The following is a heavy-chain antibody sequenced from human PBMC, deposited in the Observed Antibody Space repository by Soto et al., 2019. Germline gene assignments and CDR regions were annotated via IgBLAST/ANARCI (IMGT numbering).Heavy chain of an antibody. D-gene: IGHD3-10*01. V-gene: IGHV5-10-1*01. CDR3: ARQVLWFGAMGPHYYGMDV. Sequence: ESLKISCKGSGYSFTSYWISWVRQMPGKGLEWMGRIDPSDSYTNYSPSFQGHVTISADKSISTAYLQWSSLKASDTAMYYCARQVLWFGAMGPHYYGMDVWGQGPTVTASS. CDR1: GYSFTSYW. CDR2: IDPSDSYT. J-gene: IGHJ6*02.